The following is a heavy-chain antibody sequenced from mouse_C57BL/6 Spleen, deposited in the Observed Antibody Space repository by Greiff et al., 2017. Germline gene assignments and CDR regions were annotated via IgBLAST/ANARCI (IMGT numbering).Heavy chain of an antibody. CDR3: ARHEEGFAY. J-gene: IGHJ3*01. V-gene: IGHV5-9*01. Sequence: EVQLVESGGGLVKPGGSLKLSCAASGFTFSSYTMSWVRQTPEKRLEWVATISGGGGNTYYPDSVKGRFTISRDNAKNILYLQMSSLRTEDTALYYCARHEEGFAYWGQGTLVTVSA. CDR1: GFTFSSYT. CDR2: ISGGGGNT.